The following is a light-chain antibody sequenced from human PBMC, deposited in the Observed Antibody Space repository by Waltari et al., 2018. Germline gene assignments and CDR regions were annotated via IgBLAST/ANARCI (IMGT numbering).Light chain of an antibody. CDR3: QQRSNWPLT. V-gene: IGKV3-11*01. Sequence: EIMLTQSPATLSLSPGETATLSCRASQNVDTYFAWYQQKPGQAPRLLIYRASYRATGVPDRFSGGGSGTDFTLTISSLEPDDFAVYYCQQRSNWPLTFGPGTRLDIK. CDR1: QNVDTY. CDR2: RAS. J-gene: IGKJ3*01.